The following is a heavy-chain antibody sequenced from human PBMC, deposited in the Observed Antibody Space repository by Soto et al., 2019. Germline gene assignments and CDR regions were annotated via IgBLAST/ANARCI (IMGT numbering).Heavy chain of an antibody. CDR3: ARGVTMITGFDY. D-gene: IGHD3-22*01. J-gene: IGHJ4*02. CDR1: GSSVSSGSYY. V-gene: IGHV4-61*01. CDR2: IFYNGTT. Sequence: PSETLSLTCTVSGSSVSSGSYYWTWIRQPPGKGPEFIGYIFYNGTTNYNPSLKSRVTMPVDTSRDQFSLRLSSVTPPDMAFYYCARGVTMITGFDYWGQGSLVTVSS.